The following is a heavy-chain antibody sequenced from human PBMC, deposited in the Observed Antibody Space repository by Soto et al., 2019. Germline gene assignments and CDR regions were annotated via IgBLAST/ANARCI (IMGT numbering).Heavy chain of an antibody. J-gene: IGHJ3*02. CDR3: ARDSMTTVTTEGGAFDI. D-gene: IGHD4-17*01. Sequence: QVQLVQSGAEVKKPGASVKVSCKASGYTFTSYGISWVRQAPGQGLEWMGWISAYNGNTNYAQKLQGRVTMTTDTSTSTAYMELRSLRSDDTAVYYCARDSMTTVTTEGGAFDIWGQGTMVTVSS. CDR2: ISAYNGNT. V-gene: IGHV1-18*01. CDR1: GYTFTSYG.